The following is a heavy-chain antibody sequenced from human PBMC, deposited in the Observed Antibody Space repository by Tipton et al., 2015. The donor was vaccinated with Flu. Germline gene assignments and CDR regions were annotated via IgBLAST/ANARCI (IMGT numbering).Heavy chain of an antibody. D-gene: IGHD5-24*01. Sequence: TLSLTCTVSGGSISYYYWSWIRQPAGKGLEWIGRIYSSGKTNYNPSLKSRVTMSVDTSKNQFSLKLNSVAAADTAVYYCARGGYNLVYWGQGTLVTVSS. V-gene: IGHV4-4*07. CDR3: ARGGYNLVY. CDR2: IYSSGKT. CDR1: GGSISYYY. J-gene: IGHJ4*02.